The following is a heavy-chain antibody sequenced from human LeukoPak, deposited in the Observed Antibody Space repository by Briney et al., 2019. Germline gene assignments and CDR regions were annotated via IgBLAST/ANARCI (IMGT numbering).Heavy chain of an antibody. Sequence: SETLSLTCAVYGGSFSGYYWSWIRQPPGKGLEWIGEINHSGSTNYNPSLKSRVTISVDTSKNQFSLKLSSVTAADTAVYYCASGRGELSDYWGQGTLVTASS. CDR2: INHSGST. CDR3: ASGRGELSDY. D-gene: IGHD3-16*02. V-gene: IGHV4-34*01. CDR1: GGSFSGYY. J-gene: IGHJ4*02.